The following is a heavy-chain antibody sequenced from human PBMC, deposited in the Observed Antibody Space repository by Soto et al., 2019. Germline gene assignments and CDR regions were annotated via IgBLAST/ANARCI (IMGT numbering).Heavy chain of an antibody. J-gene: IGHJ3*02. CDR1: GGSMSSSNW. CDR2: IYHSGST. V-gene: IGHV4-4*02. CDR3: ARGIAVAGAHDAFHI. Sequence: QVQLQESGPGLVKPSGTLSLTCAVSGGSMSSSNWWSWVRQPPWKGLEWIGEIYHSGSTNYNPSLKSRVTISVDKSKNQFSLKLSSVTAADTAVYYCARGIAVAGAHDAFHIWGQGTMVTVSS. D-gene: IGHD6-19*01.